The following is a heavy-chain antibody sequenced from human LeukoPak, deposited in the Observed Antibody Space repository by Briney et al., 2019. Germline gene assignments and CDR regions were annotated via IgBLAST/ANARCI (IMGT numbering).Heavy chain of an antibody. Sequence: ASVKVSCKASGYTFTSYGISWVRQAPGQGLEWMGWISAYNGNTNYAQKLQGRVTMTTDTSTSTAYMELRSLRSDDTAVYYCARDSGSPRWAGYYYYGMDVWGQGTTVTVSS. CDR3: ARDSGSPRWAGYYYYGMDV. V-gene: IGHV1-18*01. D-gene: IGHD1-26*01. J-gene: IGHJ6*02. CDR2: ISAYNGNT. CDR1: GYTFTSYG.